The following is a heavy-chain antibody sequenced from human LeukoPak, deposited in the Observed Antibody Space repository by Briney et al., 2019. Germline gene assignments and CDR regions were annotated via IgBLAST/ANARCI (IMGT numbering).Heavy chain of an antibody. Sequence: SETLSLTCTVSGDSITNYYWSRIRQPPGKGLEWIAYISYSGRTNYNPSLKSRVTMSLDTSKNQFSLNLSSVTAADTAVYYCASHIVTTTAVDYWGQGTLVTVSS. J-gene: IGHJ4*02. CDR1: GDSITNYY. D-gene: IGHD5-18*01. CDR3: ASHIVTTTAVDY. V-gene: IGHV4-59*08. CDR2: ISYSGRT.